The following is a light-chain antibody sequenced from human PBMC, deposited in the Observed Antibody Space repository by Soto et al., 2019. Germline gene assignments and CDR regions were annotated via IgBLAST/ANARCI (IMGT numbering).Light chain of an antibody. CDR3: CSYAGSSTLV. CDR2: EVS. V-gene: IGLV2-23*02. Sequence: QSALTQPASVSGSPGQSITISCTGTSSDVGSYNLVSWYQQHPGKAPKLMIYEVSKRPSGVSNRFSGSKSGNMASLTISGLQAEDEADYYCCSYAGSSTLVFGGGTQLTVL. J-gene: IGLJ2*01. CDR1: SSDVGSYNL.